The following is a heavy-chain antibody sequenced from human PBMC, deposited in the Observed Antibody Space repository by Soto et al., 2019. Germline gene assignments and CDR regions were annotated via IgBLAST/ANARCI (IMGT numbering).Heavy chain of an antibody. J-gene: IGHJ4*02. CDR2: FDPEDGET. D-gene: IGHD6-13*01. CDR3: ATPPPMGQQLVRDY. V-gene: IGHV1-24*01. Sequence: GASVKVSCKVSGYTLTELSMHWVRQAPGKGLEWMGGFDPEDGETIYAQKFQGRVTMTEDTSTDTAYMELSSLRSEDTAVYYCATPPPMGQQLVRDYWGQGTLVTVSS. CDR1: GYTLTELS.